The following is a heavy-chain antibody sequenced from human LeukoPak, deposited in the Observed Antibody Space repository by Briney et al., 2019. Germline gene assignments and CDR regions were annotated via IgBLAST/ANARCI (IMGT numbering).Heavy chain of an antibody. CDR3: AKDRYDSSGLFATPTDYYYYGMDV. CDR2: ISYDASHK. V-gene: IGHV3-30*18. CDR1: GFTFSSYG. J-gene: IGHJ6*02. Sequence: GGSLRLSCADSGFTFSSYGMHWVRQAPGKGLEWEPVISYDASHKYYADSVKGRFTISRDNSKNTLYLQMNSLRAEDTAVYYCAKDRYDSSGLFATPTDYYYYGMDVWGQGTTVTVSS. D-gene: IGHD3-22*01.